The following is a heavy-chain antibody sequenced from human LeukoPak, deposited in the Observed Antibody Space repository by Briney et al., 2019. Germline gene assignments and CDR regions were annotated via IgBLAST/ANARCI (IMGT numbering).Heavy chain of an antibody. D-gene: IGHD2-2*01. V-gene: IGHV4-34*01. J-gene: IGHJ5*02. CDR2: INHSGST. Sequence: PSETLSLTCAVYGGSFSGYYWSWIRQPPGKGLEWIGEINHSGSTSYNPSLKSRVTISVDTSKIQFSLKLSSVTAADTAVYYCARRPAAMSGNWFDPWGQGTLVTVSS. CDR3: ARRPAAMSGNWFDP. CDR1: GGSFSGYY.